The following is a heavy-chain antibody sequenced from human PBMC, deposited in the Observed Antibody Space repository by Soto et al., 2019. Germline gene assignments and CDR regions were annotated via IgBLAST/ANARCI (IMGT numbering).Heavy chain of an antibody. CDR2: INHRGSA. Sequence: SETLSLTCAVHGGTFSAYYWSWIRQAPGKGLEWIGEINHRGSATYSPSLKSRVTISVDTAKDQFSLRLTSLTAADTAVYFCARGGWGISSTPYYDNYYYMDIWGKGTTVSVSS. CDR1: GGTFSAYY. D-gene: IGHD3-22*01. J-gene: IGHJ6*03. CDR3: ARGGWGISSTPYYDNYYYMDI. V-gene: IGHV4-34*01.